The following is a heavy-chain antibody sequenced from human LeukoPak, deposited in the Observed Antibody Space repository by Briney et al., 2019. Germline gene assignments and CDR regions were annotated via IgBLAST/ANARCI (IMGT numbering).Heavy chain of an antibody. CDR1: GYTFTGYY. Sequence: ASVKVSCKASGYTFTGYYMHWVRQAPGQGLEWMGWINPNSGGTNYAQKFQGRVTMTRDTSISTAYMELSRLRSDDTAVYYCARVDPPWELLNNWFDPWGQGTLVTVSS. CDR3: ARVDPPWELLNNWFDP. J-gene: IGHJ5*02. V-gene: IGHV1-2*02. CDR2: INPNSGGT. D-gene: IGHD1-26*01.